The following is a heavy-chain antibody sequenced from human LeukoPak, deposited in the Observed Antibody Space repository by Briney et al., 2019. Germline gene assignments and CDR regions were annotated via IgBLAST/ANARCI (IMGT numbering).Heavy chain of an antibody. V-gene: IGHV4-34*01. Sequence: SETLSLTCAVYGGSFSGYYWSGIRQPPGKGLEGIGEINHSGSTNYNPSLKGRVTISVDTSKNHFSLKLSSVTAADTAVYFCARVGYSYVINDWSRTGLGAYPTKYYYHMDVWGKGTTVTVSS. CDR2: INHSGST. CDR1: GGSFSGYY. CDR3: ARVGYSYVINDWSRTGLGAYPTKYYYHMDV. J-gene: IGHJ6*03. D-gene: IGHD5-18*01.